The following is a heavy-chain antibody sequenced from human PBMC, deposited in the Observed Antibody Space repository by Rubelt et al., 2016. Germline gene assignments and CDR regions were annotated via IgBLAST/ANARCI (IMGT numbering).Heavy chain of an antibody. J-gene: IGHJ3*01. CDR2: IYSGGST. D-gene: IGHD6-19*01. Sequence: GKGLEWVSVIYSGGSTYYADSVKGRFTISRDNSKNTLYLRMNSLRAEDTAVYYCARDGYSSGWYLDYWGQGTMVTVSS. V-gene: IGHV3-53*01. CDR3: ARDGYSSGWYLDY.